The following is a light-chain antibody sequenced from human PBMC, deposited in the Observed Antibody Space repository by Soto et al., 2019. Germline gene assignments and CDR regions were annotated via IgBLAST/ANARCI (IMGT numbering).Light chain of an antibody. CDR3: SSYTSSITQVL. Sequence: QSALTQPASVSGSPGRSITISCTGDTSDVGGYNYVSWYQHHPGEALKLIIYNVNDRPLGVSDRFSASKSGNTASLTISGLQAEDEGDYYCSSYTSSITQVLFGGGTKVTVL. V-gene: IGLV2-14*03. CDR1: TSDVGGYNY. CDR2: NVN. J-gene: IGLJ2*01.